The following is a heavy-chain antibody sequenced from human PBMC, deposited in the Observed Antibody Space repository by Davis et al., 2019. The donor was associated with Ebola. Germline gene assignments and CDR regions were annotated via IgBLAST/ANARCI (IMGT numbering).Heavy chain of an antibody. V-gene: IGHV3-30-3*01. CDR3: AKDGGNQMSTHNWFDT. J-gene: IGHJ5*02. Sequence: SLKFSCVSSGSISRNYAMHWVRQAPGRGLEWVALISPNDNKDYYADSVKGRFTISRDISKSKLLLEMNILTAEDTTVYYCAKDGGNQMSTHNWFDTWGQGTLVTVSS. CDR2: ISPNDNKD. D-gene: IGHD3-16*01. CDR1: GSISRNYA.